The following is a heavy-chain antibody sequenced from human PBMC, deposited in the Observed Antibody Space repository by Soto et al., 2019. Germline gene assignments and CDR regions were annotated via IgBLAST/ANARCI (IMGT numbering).Heavy chain of an antibody. V-gene: IGHV3-20*01. CDR2: INWNGGST. Sequence: GGSLRLSCAASGFTFDDYGMSWVRQAPGKGLEWVSGINWNGGSTGYADSVKGRFTISRDNAKNSLYLQMNSLRAEDTALYHCARISILDYYYYMDVWGKGTTVTVSS. CDR1: GFTFDDYG. CDR3: ARISILDYYYYMDV. D-gene: IGHD3-9*01. J-gene: IGHJ6*03.